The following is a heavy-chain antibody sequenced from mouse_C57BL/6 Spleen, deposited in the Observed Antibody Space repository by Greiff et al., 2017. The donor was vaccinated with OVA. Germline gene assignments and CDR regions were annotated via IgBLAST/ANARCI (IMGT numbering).Heavy chain of an antibody. J-gene: IGHJ2*01. Sequence: QVQLKQPGAELVKPGASVKLSCKASGYTFTSYWMHWVKQRPGQGLEWIGMIHPNSGSTNYNEKFKSKATLTVDKSSSTAYMQLSSLTSEDAAVYYCARGETGVFFDYWGQGTTLTVSS. D-gene: IGHD4-1*01. CDR1: GYTFTSYW. CDR2: IHPNSGST. CDR3: ARGETGVFFDY. V-gene: IGHV1-64*01.